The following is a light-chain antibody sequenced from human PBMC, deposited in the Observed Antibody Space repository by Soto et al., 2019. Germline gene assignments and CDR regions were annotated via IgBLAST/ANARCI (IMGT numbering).Light chain of an antibody. CDR3: QQYNGYSRT. J-gene: IGKJ1*01. V-gene: IGKV3-20*01. Sequence: EIVLTQSPGTLSLSPGERATLSCRTSQSISSRHLAWYQQRPGQAPRLLIYDSSNRATGIPERFSGSGSGTEFTLTISSMQPDDFATFYCQQYNGYSRTFGQGTKVDIK. CDR1: QSISSRH. CDR2: DSS.